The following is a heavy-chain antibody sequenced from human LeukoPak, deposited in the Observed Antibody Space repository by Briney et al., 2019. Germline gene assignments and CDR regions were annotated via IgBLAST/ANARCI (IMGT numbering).Heavy chain of an antibody. CDR2: IAYDGNNQ. CDR3: ARSRGNIAARPDYYYYYMDV. CDR1: GFTFSSYG. D-gene: IGHD6-6*01. J-gene: IGHJ6*03. V-gene: IGHV3-30*02. Sequence: GGSLRLSCAVSGFTFSSYGMHWVRQAPGKGLEWVAFIAYDGNNQYYADSVKGRFTISRDNAKNSLYLQMNSLRAEDTAVYYCARSRGNIAARPDYYYYYMDVWGKGTTVTVSS.